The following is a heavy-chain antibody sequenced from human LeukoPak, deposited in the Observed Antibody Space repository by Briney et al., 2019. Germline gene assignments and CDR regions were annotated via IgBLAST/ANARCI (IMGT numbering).Heavy chain of an antibody. J-gene: IGHJ3*01. Sequence: GGSLRLSCVASGFIFSSYGMHWVRQAPGKGLEWVAFIRYDGSNKYYADSVKGRFTISRDKSKNTLYLQMNSLRAEDTAVYYCANLALAVADRDHAFDFWGQGTMVTVSS. V-gene: IGHV3-30*02. D-gene: IGHD6-19*01. CDR2: IRYDGSNK. CDR3: ANLALAVADRDHAFDF. CDR1: GFIFSSYG.